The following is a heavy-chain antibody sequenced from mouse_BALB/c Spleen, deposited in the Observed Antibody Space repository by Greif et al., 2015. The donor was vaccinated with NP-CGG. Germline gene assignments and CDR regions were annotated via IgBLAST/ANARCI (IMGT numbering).Heavy chain of an antibody. Sequence: QVQLQQSGAELAKPGASVTMSCKASGYTFTSYWTHWVKQRPGQGLEWIGYINPSTGYTEYNQKFKDKATLTADKSSSTGCMQLSSLTSEDSAVYYCEIYYGNDAMDHRGQGTAVTVSS. J-gene: IGHJ4*01. V-gene: IGHV1-7*01. CDR3: EIYYGNDAMDH. CDR1: GYTFTSYW. D-gene: IGHD2-2*01. CDR2: INPSTGYT.